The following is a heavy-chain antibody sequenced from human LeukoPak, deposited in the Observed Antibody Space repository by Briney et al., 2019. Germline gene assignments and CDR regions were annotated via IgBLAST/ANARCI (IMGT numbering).Heavy chain of an antibody. J-gene: IGHJ6*02. Sequence: GGSLRLSCAASGFTFSSYDMHWVRQATGKGREWVSDIGTVGDTYYAGSVKGRFTISRENAKNSLYLQMNSLRAGDTAVYYCARVRSGSLGYYGMDVWGQGTTVTVSS. CDR2: IGTVGDT. CDR1: GFTFSSYD. CDR3: ARVRSGSLGYYGMDV. V-gene: IGHV3-13*01. D-gene: IGHD1-26*01.